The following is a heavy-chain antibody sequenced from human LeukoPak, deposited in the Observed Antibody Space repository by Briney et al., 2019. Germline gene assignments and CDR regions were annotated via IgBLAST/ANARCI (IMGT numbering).Heavy chain of an antibody. D-gene: IGHD5-18*01. CDR1: GGTFSSYA. J-gene: IGHJ4*02. Sequence: SXKVSCKASGGTFSSYAISWVRQAPGQGLEWMGGIIPIFGTANYAQKFQGRVTITADESTSTAYMELSSLRSEDTAVYYCARDSGIGYSYGYFDYWGQGTLVTVSS. V-gene: IGHV1-69*13. CDR3: ARDSGIGYSYGYFDY. CDR2: IIPIFGTA.